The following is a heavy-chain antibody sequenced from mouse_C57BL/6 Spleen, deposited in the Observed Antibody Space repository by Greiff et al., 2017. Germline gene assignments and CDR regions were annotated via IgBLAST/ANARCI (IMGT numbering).Heavy chain of an antibody. CDR1: GYTFTSYW. CDR3: ARESIITTVVRYVRYFDV. D-gene: IGHD1-1*01. V-gene: IGHV1-53*01. Sequence: QVQLQQSGTELVKPGASVKLSCKASGYTFTSYWMHWVKQRPGQGLEWIGNINPSNGGTNYNEKFKSKDTLTVDKSSSTSYMQLSSLTSEDSAVYYCARESIITTVVRYVRYFDVWGTGTTVTVSS. J-gene: IGHJ1*03. CDR2: INPSNGGT.